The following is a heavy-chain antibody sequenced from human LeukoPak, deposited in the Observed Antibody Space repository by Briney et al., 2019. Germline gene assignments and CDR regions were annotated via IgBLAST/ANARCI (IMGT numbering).Heavy chain of an antibody. CDR1: GFTFGSYG. D-gene: IGHD4-17*01. CDR3: AKDYGDYVPYYYMDV. Sequence: GGSLRLSCAASGFTFGSYGMHWVRQAPGKGLEWVAFIRYDGSNKYYADSVKGRFTISRDNSKNTLYLQMNSLRAEDTAVYYCAKDYGDYVPYYYMDVWGKGTTVTISS. J-gene: IGHJ6*03. V-gene: IGHV3-30*02. CDR2: IRYDGSNK.